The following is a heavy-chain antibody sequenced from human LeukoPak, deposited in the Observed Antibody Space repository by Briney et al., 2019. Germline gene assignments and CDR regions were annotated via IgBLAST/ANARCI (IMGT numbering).Heavy chain of an antibody. CDR2: IRYDGSNK. CDR3: ARDPYLVGARRAAFDI. CDR1: GFTFSSYG. D-gene: IGHD1-26*01. J-gene: IGHJ3*02. Sequence: GGSLRLSCAASGFTFSSYGMHWVRQAPGKGLEWVAFIRYDGSNKYYADSVKGRFTISRDNSKNTLYLQMNSLRAEDTAVYYCARDPYLVGARRAAFDIWGQGTMVTVSS. V-gene: IGHV3-30*02.